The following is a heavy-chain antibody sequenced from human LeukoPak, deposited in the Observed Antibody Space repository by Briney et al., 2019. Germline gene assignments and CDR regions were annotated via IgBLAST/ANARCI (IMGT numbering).Heavy chain of an antibody. CDR2: VNSDGYST. Sequence: PGGSLRLSCAVSGFTFSSYWMHWVRQAPGRGLVWVSRVNSDGYSTNYADSVKGRFTISRDNAKNTLYLQMNSLRAEDTAVYYCAGGVSHDAFQIWGQGTLVTVSS. V-gene: IGHV3-74*01. D-gene: IGHD6-6*01. CDR3: AGGVSHDAFQI. CDR1: GFTFSSYW. J-gene: IGHJ3*02.